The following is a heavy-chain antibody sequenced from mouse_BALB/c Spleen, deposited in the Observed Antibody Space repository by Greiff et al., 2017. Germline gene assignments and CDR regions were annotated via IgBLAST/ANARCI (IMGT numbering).Heavy chain of an antibody. Sequence: QVQLKESGPGLVQPSQSLSITCTVSGFSLTSYGVHWVRQSPGKGLEWLGVIWSGGSTDYNAAFISRLSISKDNSKSQVFFKMNSLQANDTAIYYCARNGGMITRKVFAYWGQGTLVTVSA. J-gene: IGHJ3*01. V-gene: IGHV2-2*02. D-gene: IGHD2-4*01. CDR3: ARNGGMITRKVFAY. CDR2: IWSGGST. CDR1: GFSLTSYG.